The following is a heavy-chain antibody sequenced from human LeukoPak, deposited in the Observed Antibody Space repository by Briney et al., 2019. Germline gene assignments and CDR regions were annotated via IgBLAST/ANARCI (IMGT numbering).Heavy chain of an antibody. V-gene: IGHV3-43D*03. D-gene: IGHD3-22*01. CDR2: IDWNGGNT. J-gene: IGHJ4*02. CDR1: GFTFSDYA. CDR3: AKDLYDRTGYFYAPEY. Sequence: GGSLRLSCAASGFTFSDYAIHWVRQVPGKGLEWVSLIDWNGGNTYYADSVKGRFTISRDNSKNSLYLQMNSLRPEDSGLYYCAKDLYDRTGYFYAPEYWGRGTLVTVSS.